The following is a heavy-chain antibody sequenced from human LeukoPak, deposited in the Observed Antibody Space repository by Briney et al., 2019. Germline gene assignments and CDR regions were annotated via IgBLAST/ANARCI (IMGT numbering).Heavy chain of an antibody. Sequence: SETLSLTCTVSGGSISSYYWSWIRQPPGKGLEWIGYIYYSGSTNYNPSLKSRVTISVDTSKNQLSLKLSSVTAADTAVYYCARYPDWYFDLWGRGTLVTVSS. CDR2: IYYSGST. CDR3: ARYPDWYFDL. V-gene: IGHV4-59*01. J-gene: IGHJ2*01. CDR1: GGSISSYY.